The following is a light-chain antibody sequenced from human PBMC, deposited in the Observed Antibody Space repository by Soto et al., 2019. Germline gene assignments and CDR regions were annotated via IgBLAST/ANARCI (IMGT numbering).Light chain of an antibody. CDR3: QQYYNWPRT. Sequence: EIVMTQSPGTLSLSPGGTATLSCRASQSLGSDLAWYQQKPGQAPRLLIFGASARPTGIPARISGSGSGTEFTLTISSLRSEDFAVYFCQQYYNWPRTFGQGTKVEI. V-gene: IGKV3-15*01. CDR1: QSLGSD. CDR2: GAS. J-gene: IGKJ1*01.